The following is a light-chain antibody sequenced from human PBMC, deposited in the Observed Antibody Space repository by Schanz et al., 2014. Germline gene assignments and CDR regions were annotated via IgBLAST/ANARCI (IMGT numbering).Light chain of an antibody. J-gene: IGKJ1*01. CDR3: QQYKNYWG. V-gene: IGKV1-5*01. CDR2: DAS. CDR1: QRISHW. Sequence: DIQMTQSPSTLSASVGDRVTITCRASQRISHWLAWYQQKPGKAPKLLIYDASNLQSEVPSRFSGSGSGTEFTLTISSLQPDDFATYYCQQYKNYWGFGQGTKVEIK.